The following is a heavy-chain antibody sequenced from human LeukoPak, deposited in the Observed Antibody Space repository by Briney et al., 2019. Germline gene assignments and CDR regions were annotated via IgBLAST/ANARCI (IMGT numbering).Heavy chain of an antibody. J-gene: IGHJ6*03. V-gene: IGHV3-11*04. CDR3: AKWGSWYYYYMDV. Sequence: GGSLRLSCAASGFTFSDYYMSWIRQAPGKGLEWVSYISSSGSTIYYADSVKGRFTISRDNAKNSLYLQMNSLRAEDTAVYYCAKWGSWYYYYMDVWGKGTTVTVSS. D-gene: IGHD6-13*01. CDR1: GFTFSDYY. CDR2: ISSSGSTI.